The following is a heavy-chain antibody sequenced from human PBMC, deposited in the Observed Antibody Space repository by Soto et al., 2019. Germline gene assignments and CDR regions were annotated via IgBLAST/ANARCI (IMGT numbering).Heavy chain of an antibody. J-gene: IGHJ6*04. D-gene: IGHD2-2*01. CDR3: ARDGTTGEVVLAAMGYYYYGMDV. CDR1: GFTFSSYS. CDR2: ISSSSSYI. Sequence: GVSLRLSCAASGFTFSSYSMNWVRQAPGKGLEWVSSISSSSSYIYYADSVKGRFTISRDNAKNSLYLQMNSLRAGDTAVYYCARDGTTGEVVLAAMGYYYYGMDVRGKGTTVTVSS. V-gene: IGHV3-21*01.